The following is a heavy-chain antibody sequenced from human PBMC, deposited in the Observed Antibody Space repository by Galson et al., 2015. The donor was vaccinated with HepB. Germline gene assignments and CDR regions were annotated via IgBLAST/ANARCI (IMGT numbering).Heavy chain of an antibody. V-gene: IGHV4-34*01. D-gene: IGHD2-21*01. Sequence: ETLSLTCAVYGGSFSGYYWSWIRQPPGKGLEWIGEINHSGSTNYNPSLKSRVTITVDTSKNQFSLKLSSVTAADTAVYYCARGRGLVVVIAIPRAHWFDPWGQGTLVTVSS. CDR2: INHSGST. J-gene: IGHJ5*02. CDR3: ARGRGLVVVIAIPRAHWFDP. CDR1: GGSFSGYY.